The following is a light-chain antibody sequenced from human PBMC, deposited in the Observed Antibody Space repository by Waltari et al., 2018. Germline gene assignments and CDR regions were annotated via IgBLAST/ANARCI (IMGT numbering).Light chain of an antibody. V-gene: IGKV1-5*03. Sequence: DVQMTQSPSTLSASVGDRVTITCRASQSSTNWLAWYQQKPGKAPKLLIYRTSNLESGVPSRFSGSGSGTEFTLTISSLQADDFATYYCQHYGTLWTFGQGTKVEV. J-gene: IGKJ1*01. CDR2: RTS. CDR3: QHYGTLWT. CDR1: QSSTNW.